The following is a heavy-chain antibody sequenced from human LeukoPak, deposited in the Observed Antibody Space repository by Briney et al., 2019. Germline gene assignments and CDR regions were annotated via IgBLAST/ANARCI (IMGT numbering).Heavy chain of an antibody. CDR1: GFTFNYAW. V-gene: IGHV3-7*01. Sequence: GGSLRLPCAASGFTFNYAWMSWVRQAPGKGLEWVANIKQDGSEKYYVDSVKGRFTISRDNAKNSLYLQMNSLRAEDTAVYYCARDYGDYFDYWGQGTLVTVSS. D-gene: IGHD4-17*01. CDR2: IKQDGSEK. CDR3: ARDYGDYFDY. J-gene: IGHJ4*02.